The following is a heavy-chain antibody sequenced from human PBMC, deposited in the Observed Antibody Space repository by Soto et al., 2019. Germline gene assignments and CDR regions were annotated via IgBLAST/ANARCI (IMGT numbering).Heavy chain of an antibody. CDR2: ITDNGSST. Sequence: GGSLRLSCSASGFTFRSYAMHWVRQAPGKGLEYVSAITDNGSSTYYADSVKGRFTISRDNSKNTLYLQMSSLRSEDTAVYYCARDCMPGSGANWAANRFDPWGQGTLVTVSS. J-gene: IGHJ5*02. CDR1: GFTFRSYA. CDR3: ARDCMPGSGANWAANRFDP. V-gene: IGHV3-64*04. D-gene: IGHD3-10*01.